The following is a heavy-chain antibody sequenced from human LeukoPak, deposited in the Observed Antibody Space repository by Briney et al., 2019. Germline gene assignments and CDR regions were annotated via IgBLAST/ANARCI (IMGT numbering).Heavy chain of an antibody. J-gene: IGHJ4*02. CDR3: AKPSTVTTEGNYFDY. D-gene: IGHD4-17*01. CDR2: ISGSGGST. CDR1: GFTFSSYA. Sequence: GGSLRLSCAASGFTFSSYAMGWVRQAPGKGLEWVSLISGSGGSTYYADSVKGRFTISRDISKNTLYLQMNSLRAEDTAVYYCAKPSTVTTEGNYFDYWGQGTLVTVSS. V-gene: IGHV3-23*01.